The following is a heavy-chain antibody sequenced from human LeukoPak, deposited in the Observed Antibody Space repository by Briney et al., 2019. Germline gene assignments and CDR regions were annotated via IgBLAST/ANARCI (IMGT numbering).Heavy chain of an antibody. CDR3: ARAVAAARGVNYFDY. Sequence: GGALRLSCAASGFTFSSYDMHWVRQVTGKYLEWVSAIGTTGDTYYPGSVKGRFTISRENAKNSLYLQMNSLRAGDTAVYYCARAVAAARGVNYFDYWGQGTLVTVSS. D-gene: IGHD3-10*01. J-gene: IGHJ4*02. CDR2: IGTTGDT. V-gene: IGHV3-13*01. CDR1: GFTFSSYD.